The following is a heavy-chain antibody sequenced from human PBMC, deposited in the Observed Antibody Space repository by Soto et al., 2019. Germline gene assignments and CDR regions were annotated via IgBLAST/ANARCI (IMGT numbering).Heavy chain of an antibody. CDR3: ARAIGPTLFDY. CDR1: GFTFSSYD. J-gene: IGHJ4*02. CDR2: IGTAGAT. D-gene: IGHD3-22*01. Sequence: EVQLVESGGGLVQPGGSLRLSCSASGFTFSSYDMHWVRQGPGKGLEWVSAIGTAGATNYAGSVKGRFTISRENAKNSLYLQMNSLRAGDTAIYFCARAIGPTLFDYWGQGTLVTVSS. V-gene: IGHV3-13*04.